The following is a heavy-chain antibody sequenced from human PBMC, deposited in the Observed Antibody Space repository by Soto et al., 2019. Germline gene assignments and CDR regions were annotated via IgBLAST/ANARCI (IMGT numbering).Heavy chain of an antibody. CDR1: GFTFDDYG. CDR3: AKDGFWGSWPGIAVAGSWYDAFDI. V-gene: IGHV3-20*04. D-gene: IGHD6-19*01. J-gene: IGHJ3*02. CDR2: INWNGGST. Sequence: RPGGSLRLSCAASGFTFDDYGMSWVRQAPGKGLEWVSGINWNGGSTGYADSVKGRFTISRDNSKNTLYLQMNSLRAEDTAVYYCAKDGFWGSWPGIAVAGSWYDAFDIWGQGTMVTVSS.